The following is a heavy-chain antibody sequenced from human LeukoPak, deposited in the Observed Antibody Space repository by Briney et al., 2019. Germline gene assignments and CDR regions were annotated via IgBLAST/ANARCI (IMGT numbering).Heavy chain of an antibody. CDR3: ARDLIGYYYGSGDMDY. CDR1: GFTFSSYW. Sequence: VGSLRVSCAAPGFTFSSYWVSCVRQAPGKRLEWVSHIKQDGSEKYYVDSVKGRFTICRDNAKNSLYLQMNSLRAEDTAVYYCARDLIGYYYGSGDMDYWGQGSLVTVSS. D-gene: IGHD3-10*01. J-gene: IGHJ4*02. V-gene: IGHV3-7*01. CDR2: IKQDGSEK.